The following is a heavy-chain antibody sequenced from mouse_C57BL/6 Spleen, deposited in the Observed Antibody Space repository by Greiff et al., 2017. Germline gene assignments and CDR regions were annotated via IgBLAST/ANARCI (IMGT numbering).Heavy chain of an antibody. V-gene: IGHV1-53*01. CDR2: INPSNGGT. CDR1: GYTFTSYW. CDR3: AREELRVGYFDV. Sequence: QVQLKQPGTELVKPGASVKLSCKASGYTFTSYWMHWVKQRPGQGLEWIGNINPSNGGTNYNEKFKSKATLTVDKSSSTAYMQLSSLTSEDAAVYYCAREELRVGYFDVWGTGTTVTVSS. D-gene: IGHD2-4*01. J-gene: IGHJ1*03.